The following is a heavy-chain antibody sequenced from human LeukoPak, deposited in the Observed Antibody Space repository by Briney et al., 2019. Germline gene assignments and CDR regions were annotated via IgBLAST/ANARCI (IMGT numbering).Heavy chain of an antibody. CDR1: GDSVSSNSAA. CDR2: TYYRSKWYN. J-gene: IGHJ4*02. CDR3: ARVSGNWNYRGFDY. Sequence: SQTLSLTCAISGDSVSSNSAAWNWIRQFPSRGLEWLGRTYYRSKWYNDYAVSVKSRITINPDTSKNQFSLQLNSVTPEDTAVYYCARVSGNWNYRGFDYWGQGTLVTVSS. V-gene: IGHV6-1*01. D-gene: IGHD1-7*01.